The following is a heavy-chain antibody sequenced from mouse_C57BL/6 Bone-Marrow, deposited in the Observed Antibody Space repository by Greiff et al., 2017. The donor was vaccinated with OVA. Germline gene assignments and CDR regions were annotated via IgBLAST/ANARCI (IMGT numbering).Heavy chain of an antibody. D-gene: IGHD4-1*01. CDR2: ILPGSGST. CDR3: ARESNWEVLYYFDY. V-gene: IGHV1-9*01. J-gene: IGHJ2*01. CDR1: GYTFTGYW. Sequence: VQLQQSGAELMKPGASVKLSCKATGYTFTGYWIEWVKQRPGHGLEWIGEILPGSGSTNYNEQFKGKATFTADTSSNTAYMQLSSLTTEYSAIYYCARESNWEVLYYFDYWGQGTTLTVSS.